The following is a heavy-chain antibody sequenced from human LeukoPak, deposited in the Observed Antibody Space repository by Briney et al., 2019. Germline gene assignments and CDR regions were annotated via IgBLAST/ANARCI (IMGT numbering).Heavy chain of an antibody. V-gene: IGHV1-69*05. CDR3: AAGFYDSSGYYFY. J-gene: IGHJ4*02. Sequence: SVKVSCKASGGTFSSYAISWVRQAPGQGLEWMGRIIPIFGTANYAQKFQGRVTITTDESTSTAYMELSSLRSEDTAVYYCAAGFYDSSGYYFYWGQGTLVTVSS. CDR2: IIPIFGTA. D-gene: IGHD3-22*01. CDR1: GGTFSSYA.